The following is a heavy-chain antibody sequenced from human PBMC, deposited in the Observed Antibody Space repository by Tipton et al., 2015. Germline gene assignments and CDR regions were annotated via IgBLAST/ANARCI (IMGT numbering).Heavy chain of an antibody. D-gene: IGHD2-21*01. CDR1: GYSFNNYW. CDR2: IYPDDSDS. V-gene: IGHV5-51*01. J-gene: IGHJ3*02. Sequence: QLVQSGAEVKKPGESLKISCKASGYSFNNYWIGWVRQMPGKGLEWMGIIYPDDSDSTYSPSFRGLVTFSVDKSITTAYLQWSSLEASDTAMYYCARRGCSGDDCNHEAFDIWGQGTMVAVPS. CDR3: ARRGCSGDDCNHEAFDI.